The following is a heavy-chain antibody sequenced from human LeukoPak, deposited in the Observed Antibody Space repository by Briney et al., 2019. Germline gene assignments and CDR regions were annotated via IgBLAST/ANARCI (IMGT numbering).Heavy chain of an antibody. J-gene: IGHJ4*02. CDR3: VIDLGDYNDF. CDR1: GFTFSSYA. V-gene: IGHV3-74*01. CDR2: LNTQGTYT. D-gene: IGHD2-15*01. Sequence: GGSLRLSCAASGFTFSSYAMSWVRQDPGRGLLWVSRLNTQGTYTNYAACVKGRFTISRDNGKNTLYLQMSSLRADDTAVYYCVIDLGDYNDFWGQGTLVSVSS.